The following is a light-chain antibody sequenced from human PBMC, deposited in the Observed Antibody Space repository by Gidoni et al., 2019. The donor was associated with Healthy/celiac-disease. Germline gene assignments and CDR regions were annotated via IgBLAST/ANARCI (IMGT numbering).Light chain of an antibody. V-gene: IGKV1-27*01. Sequence: DIQMTQSPSSLSASVGDRVTITCRASQGISNYLAWYQQKPGKVPKLLIYAASTLQSGVPSRFSGSGSGTDFTLTISSLQPEDVATYYCQKYNSALWXLXQGTKVEIK. CDR2: AAS. CDR3: QKYNSALWX. CDR1: QGISNY. J-gene: IGKJ1*01.